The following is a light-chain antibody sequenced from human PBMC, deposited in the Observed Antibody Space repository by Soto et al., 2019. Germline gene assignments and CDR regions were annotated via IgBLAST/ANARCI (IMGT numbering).Light chain of an antibody. CDR2: GNS. Sequence: QSVLTQPPSVSGAPGQRVTISCTGSSSNIGGGYDVHWYQQLPGTAPKLLIYGNSNRPSGVPDRFFAGKSGTSASLAITGLQAEDEADYYCQSYDSSLSGYVVFGGGTKLTVL. CDR3: QSYDSSLSGYVV. J-gene: IGLJ2*01. CDR1: SSNIGGGYD. V-gene: IGLV1-40*01.